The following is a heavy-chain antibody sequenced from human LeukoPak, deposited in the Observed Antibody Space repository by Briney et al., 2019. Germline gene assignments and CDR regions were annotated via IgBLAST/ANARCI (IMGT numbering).Heavy chain of an antibody. V-gene: IGHV3-21*01. Sequence: GGSLRLSCAASGFTFSTYNMNGVRQAPGKGLEWVSSISTGSSYIYYADSVKGRFTISRDNAKNSLYLQMNSLRAEDTAVYYCARGYTSGYVDYWGQGTLVSVSS. CDR2: ISTGSSYI. CDR3: ARGYTSGYVDY. D-gene: IGHD5-18*01. CDR1: GFTFSTYN. J-gene: IGHJ4*02.